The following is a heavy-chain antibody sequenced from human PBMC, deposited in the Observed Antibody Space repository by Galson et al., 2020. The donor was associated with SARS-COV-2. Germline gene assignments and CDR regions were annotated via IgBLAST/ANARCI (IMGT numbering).Heavy chain of an antibody. CDR2: IYWDADK. Sequence: SGPTLVKPTQTLTLTCTFSGFSLSTSGVGVGWIRQPPGKALEWLALIYWDADKRYSPSLKSRLTITKDTSNNQVVLTMTNMDPVDTATYHCAHHTITMIWTGWGQGTLVTVSS. D-gene: IGHD3-22*01. CDR3: AHHTITMIWTG. J-gene: IGHJ4*02. CDR1: GFSLSTSGVG. V-gene: IGHV2-5*02.